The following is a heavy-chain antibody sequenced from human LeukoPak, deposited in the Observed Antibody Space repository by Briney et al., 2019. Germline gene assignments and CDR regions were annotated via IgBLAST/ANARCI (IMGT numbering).Heavy chain of an antibody. V-gene: IGHV1-8*01. D-gene: IGHD2-15*01. CDR2: MNPNSGNT. CDR1: GYTFTSFD. J-gene: IGHJ4*02. CDR3: ARGDCSGGSCYSPDY. Sequence: ASVKVSCKASGYTFTSFDINWVRQATGQGLEWMGWMNPNSGNTNYAQKLQGRVTMTTDTSTSTAYMELRSLRSDDTAVYYCARGDCSGGSCYSPDYWGQGTLVTVSS.